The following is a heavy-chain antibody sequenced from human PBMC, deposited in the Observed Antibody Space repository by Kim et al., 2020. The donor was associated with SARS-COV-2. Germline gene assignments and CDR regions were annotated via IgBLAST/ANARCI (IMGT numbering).Heavy chain of an antibody. Sequence: SVKGRFTISRDNAKNSLYLQMNSLRDEDTAVYYCASDYYDSSGVSGAFDIWGQGTMVTVSS. CDR3: ASDYYDSSGVSGAFDI. D-gene: IGHD3-22*01. V-gene: IGHV3-48*02. J-gene: IGHJ3*02.